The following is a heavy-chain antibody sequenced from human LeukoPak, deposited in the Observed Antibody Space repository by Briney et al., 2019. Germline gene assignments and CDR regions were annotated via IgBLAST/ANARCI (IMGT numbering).Heavy chain of an antibody. J-gene: IGHJ4*02. D-gene: IGHD3-10*01. CDR3: ARGGSLWFGELLFFDY. V-gene: IGHV3-30*14. CDR1: GFTFSSYA. CDR2: ISYDGNNK. Sequence: GGSLRLSCAASGFTFSSYAMHWVRQAPGKGLEWVAVISYDGNNKYYADSVKGRFTISRDNSKNTLYLQMNSLRAEDTAVYYCARGGSLWFGELLFFDYWGQGTLVTVSS.